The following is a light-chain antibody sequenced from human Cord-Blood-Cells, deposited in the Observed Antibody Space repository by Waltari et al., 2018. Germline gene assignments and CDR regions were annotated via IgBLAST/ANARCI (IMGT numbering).Light chain of an antibody. CDR2: EDN. CDR3: QSYDSSNLV. J-gene: IGLJ3*02. V-gene: IGLV6-57*01. CDR1: SGSIASNY. Sequence: FMLTQPHSVSESPGKTVTISCTRSSGSIASNYVQGYQQRPGSSPTTVIYEDNQRPSGVPDRFSGSIDSSSNSASLTISGLKTEDEADYYCQSYDSSNLVFGGGTKLTVL.